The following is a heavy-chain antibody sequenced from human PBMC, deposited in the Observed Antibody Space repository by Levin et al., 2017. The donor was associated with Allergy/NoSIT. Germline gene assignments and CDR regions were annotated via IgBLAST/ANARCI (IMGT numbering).Heavy chain of an antibody. D-gene: IGHD2-2*01. CDR2: ISRSSSYI. CDR1: GFTFSSYG. Sequence: GGSLRLSCAASGFTFSSYGMNWVRQAPGKGLEWVSSISRSSSYIYYADSVKDRFTISRDNAKNSLYLQMNSLRAEDTAVYYCARPVYCSSTSCFGDDAFDIWGQGTMVTVSS. J-gene: IGHJ3*02. CDR3: ARPVYCSSTSCFGDDAFDI. V-gene: IGHV3-21*01.